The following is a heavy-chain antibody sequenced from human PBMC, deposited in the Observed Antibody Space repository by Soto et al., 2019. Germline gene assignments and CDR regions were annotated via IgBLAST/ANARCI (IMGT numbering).Heavy chain of an antibody. D-gene: IGHD1-1*01. J-gene: IGHJ4*02. CDR2: IYSGGST. Sequence: EVQLVESGGGLVQPGGSLRLSCAASGFTVSSNYMSWVRQAPGKGLEWVSVIYSGGSTYYADSVKGRFTISRDNSKNTLYLQMNSLSAEDTAVYYCARDVGMGKHPNDGGGDYWGQGTLVTVSS. CDR3: ARDVGMGKHPNDGGGDY. CDR1: GFTVSSNY. V-gene: IGHV3-66*01.